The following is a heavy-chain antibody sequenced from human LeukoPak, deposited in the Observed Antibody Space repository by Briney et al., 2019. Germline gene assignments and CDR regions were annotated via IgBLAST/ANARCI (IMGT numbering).Heavy chain of an antibody. Sequence: GGSLRLSCAASGFTFSSYWMSWVRQAPGKGLEWVANIKQDGSDKYYVDSVEGRFTISRDNAKNSLSLQMNSLRAEDTALYYCARDKAVGATYFDYWGQGTLVTVSS. CDR2: IKQDGSDK. CDR1: GFTFSSYW. D-gene: IGHD1-26*01. J-gene: IGHJ4*02. CDR3: ARDKAVGATYFDY. V-gene: IGHV3-7*01.